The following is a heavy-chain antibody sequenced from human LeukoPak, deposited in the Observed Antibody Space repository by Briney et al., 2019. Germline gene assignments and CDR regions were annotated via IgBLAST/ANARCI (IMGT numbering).Heavy chain of an antibody. V-gene: IGHV3-33*06. J-gene: IGHJ4*02. CDR1: GFTFSSYG. Sequence: GGSLRLSCAASGFTFSSYGMHWVRQAPGKGLEWVAVIWYDGSNKYYADSVKGRFTISRDNSKNTLYLQLNSLRAEDTAVYYCAKELLNSGSYYSFDYWGQGTLVTVSS. D-gene: IGHD1-26*01. CDR2: IWYDGSNK. CDR3: AKELLNSGSYYSFDY.